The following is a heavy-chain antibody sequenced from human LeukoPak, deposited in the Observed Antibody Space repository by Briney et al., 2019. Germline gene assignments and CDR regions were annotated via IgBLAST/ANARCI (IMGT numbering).Heavy chain of an antibody. D-gene: IGHD1-1*01. CDR2: ISAQHGQT. CDR1: GYSENFYG. Sequence: GASVKVSCKPSGYSENFYGITWVRQVAGQGLEWMGWISAQHGQTEYAPNSQDRVTMTTDTYTNTAYMELRSLRSDDTAVYFCARSGAHRYNWNDVGFWFDPWGQGTLVTVSS. CDR3: ARSGAHRYNWNDVGFWFDP. J-gene: IGHJ5*02. V-gene: IGHV1-18*01.